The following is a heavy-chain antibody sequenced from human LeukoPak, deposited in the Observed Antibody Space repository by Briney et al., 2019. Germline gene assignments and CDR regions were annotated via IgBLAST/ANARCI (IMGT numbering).Heavy chain of an antibody. CDR3: ARSHDILTGYYYFDY. D-gene: IGHD3-9*01. V-gene: IGHV4-34*01. Sequence: SETLSLTCAVYGGSFSGYYWSWIRQPPGKGLEWIGEINHSGSTNYNPSPKSRVTISVDTSKNQFSLKLSSVTAADTAVYYCARSHDILTGYYYFDYWGQGTLVTVSS. CDR2: INHSGST. CDR1: GGSFSGYY. J-gene: IGHJ4*02.